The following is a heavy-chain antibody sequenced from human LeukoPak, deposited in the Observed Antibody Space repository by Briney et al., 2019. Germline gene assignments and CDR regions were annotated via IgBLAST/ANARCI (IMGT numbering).Heavy chain of an antibody. CDR3: AKNHDFWSGYSD. J-gene: IGHJ4*02. V-gene: IGHV3-7*01. CDR2: VNQDGSQK. CDR1: GFTFNKYW. D-gene: IGHD3-3*01. Sequence: GGSLRLSCSASGFTFNKYWMSWIRQLPGQGLEWVANVNQDGSQKYYVDSVKGRFTNSRDNARNLLYLQMNSLRDEDTAVYYCAKNHDFWSGYSDWGQGTLVTVSS.